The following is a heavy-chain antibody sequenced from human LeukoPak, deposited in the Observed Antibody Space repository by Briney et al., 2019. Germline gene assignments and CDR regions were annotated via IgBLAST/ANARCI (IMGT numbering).Heavy chain of an antibody. D-gene: IGHD3-16*02. V-gene: IGHV1-46*01. Sequence: GASVKASCKASGYTFTSYYMHWVRQAPGQGLEWMGIINPSGGSTSYAQKFQGRVTMTRDTSTSTVYMELSSLRSEDTAVYYCAREFEILGSYRYPGDYWGQGTLVTVSS. J-gene: IGHJ4*02. CDR3: AREFEILGSYRYPGDY. CDR2: INPSGGST. CDR1: GYTFTSYY.